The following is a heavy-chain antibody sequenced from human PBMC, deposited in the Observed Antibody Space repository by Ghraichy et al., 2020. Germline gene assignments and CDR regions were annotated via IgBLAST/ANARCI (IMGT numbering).Heavy chain of an antibody. CDR2: IYYSGST. Sequence: SETLSLTCTVSGGSISRYYWSWIRQPPGKGLEWIGYIYYSGSTTYNPSLQSRVTISVDTSKNQFSLKLSSVTAADTAVYYCARRGPYDILTGYYNDAFDMWGQGTMVTVSS. CDR1: GGSISRYY. V-gene: IGHV4-59*01. CDR3: ARRGPYDILTGYYNDAFDM. J-gene: IGHJ3*02. D-gene: IGHD3-9*01.